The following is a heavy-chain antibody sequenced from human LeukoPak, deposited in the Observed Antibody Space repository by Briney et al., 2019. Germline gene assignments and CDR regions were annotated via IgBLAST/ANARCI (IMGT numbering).Heavy chain of an antibody. Sequence: GASVKVSCKASGYTFTSYDINWVRQATGQGLEWMGWMNPNSGNTGYAQKFRGRVTMTRNTSISTAYMELSSLRSEDTAVYYCARASKARRLRYFDWLFSYWGQGTLVTVSS. CDR2: MNPNSGNT. V-gene: IGHV1-8*01. CDR1: GYTFTSYD. D-gene: IGHD3-9*01. J-gene: IGHJ4*02. CDR3: ARASKARRLRYFDWLFSY.